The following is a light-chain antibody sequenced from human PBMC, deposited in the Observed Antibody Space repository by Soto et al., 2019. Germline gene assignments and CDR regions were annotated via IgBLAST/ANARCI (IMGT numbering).Light chain of an antibody. CDR2: LGS. CDR3: MQALQTPYT. Sequence: DIVMTQSPLSLPVTSGEPASISCRSSQSLLHGNGYNYLELYLQKPGQSPQLLIYLGSNRASGVPDRFSGSGSGTDFTLKISRVEAEDVGIYYCMQALQTPYTFGQGTKVEVK. V-gene: IGKV2-28*01. CDR1: QSLLHGNGYNY. J-gene: IGKJ2*01.